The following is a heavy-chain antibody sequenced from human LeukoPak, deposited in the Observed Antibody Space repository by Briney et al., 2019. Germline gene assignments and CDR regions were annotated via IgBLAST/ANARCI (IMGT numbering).Heavy chain of an antibody. V-gene: IGHV3-11*05. CDR2: ISSTSSYT. D-gene: IGHD3-10*01. J-gene: IGHJ4*02. CDR1: GFTFSDYY. Sequence: GGSLRLSCAASGFTFSDYYMSWIRRAPGKGVEWGSYISSTSSYTNYADSVKGRFTISRDNAKNSLYLQMNSLRADDTAVYYCARDSMVREKLLDYWGQGALVTVSS. CDR3: ARDSMVREKLLDY.